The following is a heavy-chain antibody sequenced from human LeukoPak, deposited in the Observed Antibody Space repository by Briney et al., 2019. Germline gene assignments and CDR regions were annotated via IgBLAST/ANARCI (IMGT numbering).Heavy chain of an antibody. V-gene: IGHV3-53*01. D-gene: IGHD4-17*01. J-gene: IGHJ5*02. Sequence: GGSLRLSCAASGLTGSHNYVSWVRQAPGKGLEWVSAIHTSGDTCYADSVKGRFTISRDTSKNTLYLQINSLRVEDTAVYYCIVFGDSNHWGQGTLVSVSS. CDR1: GLTGSHNY. CDR3: IVFGDSNH. CDR2: IHTSGDT.